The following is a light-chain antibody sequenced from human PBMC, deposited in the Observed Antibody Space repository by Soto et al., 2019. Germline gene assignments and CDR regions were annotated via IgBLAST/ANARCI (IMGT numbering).Light chain of an antibody. CDR1: SCNIGNNY. CDR3: GTWDSSLSAGV. V-gene: IGLV1-51*01. CDR2: DNN. Sequence: QSVLTQPPSVSAAPGQTVTIFCSGSSCNIGNNYVSWYQQLPGTAPKLLIYDNNKRPSGIPDRFSGSKSGTSATLGITGLQTGDEADYYCGTWDSSLSAGVFGGGTKVTVL. J-gene: IGLJ2*01.